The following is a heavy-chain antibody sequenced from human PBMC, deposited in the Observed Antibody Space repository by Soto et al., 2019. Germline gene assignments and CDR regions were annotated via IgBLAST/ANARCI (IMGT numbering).Heavy chain of an antibody. D-gene: IGHD1-1*01. Sequence: GGSLRLSCKAFGFTLTNYWIHLVRQAPGKGLVWVSVVYTSGRTYHADSVKGRFNVSRDISTNMFFLQMNKLSAEDMATYYCERAVFERRYFDKWGRGTMVNVSS. CDR3: ERAVFERRYFDK. CDR1: GFTLTNYW. CDR2: VYTSGRT. V-gene: IGHV3-53*01. J-gene: IGHJ4*02.